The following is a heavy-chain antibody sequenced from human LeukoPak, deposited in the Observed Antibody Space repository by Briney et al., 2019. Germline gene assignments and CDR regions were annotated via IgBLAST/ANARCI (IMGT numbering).Heavy chain of an antibody. D-gene: IGHD4-17*01. V-gene: IGHV3-7*03. J-gene: IGHJ3*02. CDR1: GFTFSSYW. CDR3: AKDPNGDYIGTFDI. Sequence: PGGSLRLSCAASGFTFSSYWMSWVRQAPGKGLEWVANIKQDGSEKYYVDSVKGRFTISRDNSKSTLYLQMNSLRAEDTAVYYCAKDPNGDYIGTFDIWGQGTMVTVSS. CDR2: IKQDGSEK.